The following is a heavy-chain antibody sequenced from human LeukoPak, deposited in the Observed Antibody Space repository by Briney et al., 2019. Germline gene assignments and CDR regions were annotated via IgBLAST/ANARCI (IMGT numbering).Heavy chain of an antibody. Sequence: GASVKVSCKSSGYIFTNYRITWVRQAPGQGLEWMGGIGAYTGNTNYAQKLQGRVTMTKNTSTSTAYMELRSLRSDDTAVYYCARDRGSSAGPYYYYYMDVWGKGTTVTVSS. D-gene: IGHD6-19*01. V-gene: IGHV1-18*01. CDR2: IGAYTGNT. CDR3: ARDRGSSAGPYYYYYMDV. CDR1: GYIFTNYR. J-gene: IGHJ6*03.